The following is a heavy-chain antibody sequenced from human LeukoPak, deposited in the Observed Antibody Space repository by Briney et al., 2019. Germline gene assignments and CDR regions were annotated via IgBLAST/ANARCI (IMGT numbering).Heavy chain of an antibody. CDR1: GGSIKGYH. D-gene: IGHD3-10*01. CDR2: IYYSGST. J-gene: IGHJ3*02. V-gene: IGHV4-39*01. Sequence: SETLSLTCTVSGGSIKGYHWGWIRQPPGKGLEWIGSIYYSGSTYYNPSLKSRVTISVDTSKNQFSLKLSSVTAADTAVYYCARRARGAKFGSGAFDIWGQGTMVTVSS. CDR3: ARRARGAKFGSGAFDI.